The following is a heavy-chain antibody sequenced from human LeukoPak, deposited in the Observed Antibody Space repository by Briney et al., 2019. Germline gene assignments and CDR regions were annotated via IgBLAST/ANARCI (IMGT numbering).Heavy chain of an antibody. Sequence: GESLKISCKGSGYSFTSYWIGWVRQMPGKGLEWMGIIYPGDSDTRYSPSFQGQVTISADKSISTAYLQWSSLKASDTAMYYCAREGRYYYDSSGPRPNAFDIWGQGTMVTVSS. CDR1: GYSFTSYW. J-gene: IGHJ3*02. V-gene: IGHV5-51*01. D-gene: IGHD3-22*01. CDR3: AREGRYYYDSSGPRPNAFDI. CDR2: IYPGDSDT.